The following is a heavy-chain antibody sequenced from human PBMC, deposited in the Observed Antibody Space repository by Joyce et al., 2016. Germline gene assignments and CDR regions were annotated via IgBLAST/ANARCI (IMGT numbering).Heavy chain of an antibody. Sequence: QVQLVQSGAEVKKPGSSVRVSCKASGGTFSSYAISWVRQAPGHGLEGMGGILPPFGRAYYAQKFQGRVTITTDKFTNTAYMELSSLRSEDTAVYYCAREFRPYYFDSSGYYPYWYFDLWGRGTLVTVFS. D-gene: IGHD3-22*01. CDR3: AREFRPYYFDSSGYYPYWYFDL. V-gene: IGHV1-69*06. CDR2: ILPPFGRA. CDR1: GGTFSSYA. J-gene: IGHJ2*01.